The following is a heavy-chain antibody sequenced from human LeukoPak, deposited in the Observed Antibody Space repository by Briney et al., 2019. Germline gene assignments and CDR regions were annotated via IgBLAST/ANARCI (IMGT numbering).Heavy chain of an antibody. Sequence: GESLKISCKGSGYSLTNYWIAWVRQMPEKRLEWMGVIYPGDSDARYSPSFQGQVTISADKSISTAYLQWSSLKASDTAMYYCASRSQTGAFDIWGQGTLVTVSS. CDR3: ASRSQTGAFDI. CDR2: IYPGDSDA. D-gene: IGHD2-15*01. J-gene: IGHJ3*02. CDR1: GYSLTNYW. V-gene: IGHV5-51*01.